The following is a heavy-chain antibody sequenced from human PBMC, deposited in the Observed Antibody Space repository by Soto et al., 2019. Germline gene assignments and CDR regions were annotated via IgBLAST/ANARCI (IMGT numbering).Heavy chain of an antibody. J-gene: IGHJ6*02. CDR1: GFTVSSNY. D-gene: IGHD5-18*01. CDR2: IYSGGST. Sequence: GGSLRLSCAASGFTVSSNYMSWVRQAPGKGLEWVSVIYSGGSTYYADSVKGRFTISRDNSKNTLYLQMNSLRAEDTAVYYCARTSGYSYGTYYCYGMDVWGQGTTVTVSS. V-gene: IGHV3-53*01. CDR3: ARTSGYSYGTYYCYGMDV.